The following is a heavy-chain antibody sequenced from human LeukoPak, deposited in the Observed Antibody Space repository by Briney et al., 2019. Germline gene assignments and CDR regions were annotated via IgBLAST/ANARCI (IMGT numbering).Heavy chain of an antibody. CDR1: GFTFSSYE. D-gene: IGHD3-10*01. J-gene: IGHJ5*02. Sequence: GGSLRLFCAASGFTFSSYEMNWVRQARGKGLEWVSYISSSGSTIYYADSVKGRFTISRDNAKNSLYLQMNSLRAEDTAVYYCARAGNYYGRHTNWFDPWGQGTLVTVSS. CDR2: ISSSGSTI. V-gene: IGHV3-48*03. CDR3: ARAGNYYGRHTNWFDP.